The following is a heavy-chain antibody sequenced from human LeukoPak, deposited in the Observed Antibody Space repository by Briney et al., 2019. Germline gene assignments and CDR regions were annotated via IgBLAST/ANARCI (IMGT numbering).Heavy chain of an antibody. CDR1: GFTFSTYG. CDR3: ARRAGAYSHPYDY. Sequence: PGGSLRLSCAASGFTFSTYGMHWVRQAPGKGLEWVAIISSDGSNTHYSDSVKGRFTISRDNSKNTLYLQMNSLRAEDTAVYYCARRAGAYSHPYDYWGQGTLVTVSS. J-gene: IGHJ4*02. D-gene: IGHD4/OR15-4a*01. V-gene: IGHV3-30*03. CDR2: ISSDGSNT.